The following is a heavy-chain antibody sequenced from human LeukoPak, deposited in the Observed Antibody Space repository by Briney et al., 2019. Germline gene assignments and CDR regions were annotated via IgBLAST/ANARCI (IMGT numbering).Heavy chain of an antibody. CDR1: GYTFPSYD. V-gene: IGHV1-8*01. CDR3: ARGPKWSGSYYYFDY. J-gene: IGHJ4*02. D-gene: IGHD1-26*01. CDR2: MNPNSGNT. Sequence: GASVKVSCKTSGYTFPSYDINWVRQATGQGLEWMGWMNPNSGNTGYAQKFQGRVTITRNTSITTAYMELSSLRSEDPAVYYCARGPKWSGSYYYFDYWGQGTLVTVSS.